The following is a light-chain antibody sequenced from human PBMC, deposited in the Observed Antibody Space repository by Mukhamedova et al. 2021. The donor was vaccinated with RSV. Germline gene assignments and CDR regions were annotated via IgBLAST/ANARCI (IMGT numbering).Light chain of an antibody. Sequence: GSSSNIGNNYVSWYQQLPGTAPKLLIYDNNKRPSGIPDRFSGSKSGTSATLGITGLQIGDEADYYCGTWDSSLSAPVVFGGGTKL. V-gene: IGLV1-51*01. CDR2: DNN. CDR3: GTWDSSLSAPVV. CDR1: SSNIGNNY. J-gene: IGLJ2*01.